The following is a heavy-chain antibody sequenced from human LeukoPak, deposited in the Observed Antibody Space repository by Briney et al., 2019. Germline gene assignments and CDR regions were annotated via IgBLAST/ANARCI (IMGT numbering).Heavy chain of an antibody. V-gene: IGHV1-18*01. Sequence: ASVKVSCKASGYTFTSYGIGWVRQAPGQRLEWMGWISAYKGNTNYAQKLQGRVTITTDTSTSTAYMELRSLRSDDTAVYYCARAEVWRYFDWLFSAYYFDYWGQGTLVTVSS. D-gene: IGHD3-9*01. J-gene: IGHJ4*02. CDR3: ARAEVWRYFDWLFSAYYFDY. CDR1: GYTFTSYG. CDR2: ISAYKGNT.